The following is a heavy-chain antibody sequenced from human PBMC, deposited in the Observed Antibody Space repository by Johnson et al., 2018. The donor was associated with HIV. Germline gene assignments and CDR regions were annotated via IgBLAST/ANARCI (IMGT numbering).Heavy chain of an antibody. Sequence: QVLLVESGGGVVQPGRSLRLSCAASGFTFSSYAMHWVRQAPGKGLEWVAVIWYDGSNKYYANSVKGRFIISRDNSNNTVYLQMNSLRVEDTALYYCARACGGGTCYRNRWAFDIWGQGTMVTISS. CDR2: IWYDGSNK. CDR3: ARACGGGTCYRNRWAFDI. J-gene: IGHJ3*02. D-gene: IGHD2-15*01. V-gene: IGHV3-30*04. CDR1: GFTFSSYA.